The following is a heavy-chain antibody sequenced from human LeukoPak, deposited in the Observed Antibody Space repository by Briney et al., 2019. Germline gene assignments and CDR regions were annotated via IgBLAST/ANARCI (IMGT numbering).Heavy chain of an antibody. CDR1: GGTFSSYA. D-gene: IGHD3-3*01. J-gene: IGHJ5*02. V-gene: IGHV1-69*05. Sequence: GASVKVSCKASGGTFSSYAISWVRQAPGQGLGWMGGIIPIFGTANYAQKFQGRVTITTDESTSTAYMELSSLRSEDTAVYYCARGDPTTIFGANWFDPWGQGTLVTVSS. CDR3: ARGDPTTIFGANWFDP. CDR2: IIPIFGTA.